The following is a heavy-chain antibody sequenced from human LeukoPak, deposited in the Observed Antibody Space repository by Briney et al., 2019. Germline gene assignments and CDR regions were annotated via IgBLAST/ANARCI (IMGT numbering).Heavy chain of an antibody. CDR3: ARSTRIPDWFDP. J-gene: IGHJ5*02. CDR2: VNPNSGNT. D-gene: IGHD2-2*01. V-gene: IGHV1-8*01. CDR1: GYTFTSYD. Sequence: ASVKVPCKTSGYTFTSYDLNWVRQATGQGLEWMGWVNPNSGNTGYAQKFQGRVTMTMDPSISTAYMELSSLRSEDTAVYYCARSTRIPDWFDPWGQGTLVTVSS.